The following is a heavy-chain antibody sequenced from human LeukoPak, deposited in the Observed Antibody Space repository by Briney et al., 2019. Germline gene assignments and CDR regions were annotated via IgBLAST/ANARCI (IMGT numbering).Heavy chain of an antibody. J-gene: IGHJ4*02. CDR3: ARRGYCSGGTCLTFDL. CDR2: IYYSGTT. V-gene: IGHV4-59*08. CDR1: GASISSSY. D-gene: IGHD2-15*01. Sequence: SETLSLTCTVPGASISSSYWSWIRQPPGKGLEWIGYIYYSGTTNYNPSLKSRLTISVDTSKNQFSLKLSSVTAADTAVYYCARRGYCSGGTCLTFDLWGQGTLVTVSS.